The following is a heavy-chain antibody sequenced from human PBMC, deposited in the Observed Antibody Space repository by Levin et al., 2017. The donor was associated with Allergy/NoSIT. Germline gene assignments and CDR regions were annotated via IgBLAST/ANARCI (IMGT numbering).Heavy chain of an antibody. CDR3: ARSSYYYDSSGYYLAY. V-gene: IGHV4-61*01. CDR2: IYYSGST. D-gene: IGHD3-22*01. CDR1: GGSVSSGSYY. J-gene: IGHJ4*02. Sequence: PSETLSLTCTVSGGSVSSGSYYWSWIRQPPGKGLEWIGYIYYSGSTNYNPSLKSRVTISVDTSKNQFSLKLSSVTAADTAVYYCARSSYYYDSSGYYLAYWGQGTLVTVSS.